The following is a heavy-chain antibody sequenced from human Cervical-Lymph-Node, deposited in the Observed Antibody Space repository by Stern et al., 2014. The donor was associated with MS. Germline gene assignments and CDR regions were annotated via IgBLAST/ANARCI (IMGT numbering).Heavy chain of an antibody. CDR2: IYPGDSKT. Sequence: EVHLVEYGAEVIRPGESLKISCKGSGFKFSIYWIAWVRQMLGKGLEWMGIIYPGDSKTKYSPSFQGQVTMSADKSTSTSYLQWSSLNASDTAMYFCARQTTAWASDVWGQGTLVTVSS. CDR1: GFKFSIYW. D-gene: IGHD1-14*01. V-gene: IGHV5-51*01. J-gene: IGHJ4*02. CDR3: ARQTTAWASDV.